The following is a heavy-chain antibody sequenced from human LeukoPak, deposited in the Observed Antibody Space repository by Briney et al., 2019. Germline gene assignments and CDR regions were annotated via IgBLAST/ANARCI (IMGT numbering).Heavy chain of an antibody. CDR2: IYYSGST. V-gene: IGHV4-59*01. D-gene: IGHD3-16*01. Sequence: SETLSLTCTVSGGSISDYFWSWIRQPPGKGLEWIGYIYYSGSTNYNPSLKSRVTISVDTSKNQFSLKLSSVTAADTAVYYCAREVSNGGEAFDIWGQGTMVTVSS. CDR1: GGSISDYF. J-gene: IGHJ3*02. CDR3: AREVSNGGEAFDI.